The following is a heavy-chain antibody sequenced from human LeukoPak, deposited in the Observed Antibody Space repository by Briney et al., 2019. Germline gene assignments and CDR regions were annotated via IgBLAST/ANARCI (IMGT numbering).Heavy chain of an antibody. D-gene: IGHD1-26*01. J-gene: IGHJ5*02. V-gene: IGHV3-30*02. CDR2: IRYDGSNK. Sequence: GGSLRLSCAASGFTSSSFGMHWVRQAPGKGLEWVAYIRYDGSNKNYADSLEGRFTISRDNSKNALYLQIDSLRPEDTAVYYCAKKRGAAFYNWFDPWGQGALVTVSS. CDR1: GFTSSSFG. CDR3: AKKRGAAFYNWFDP.